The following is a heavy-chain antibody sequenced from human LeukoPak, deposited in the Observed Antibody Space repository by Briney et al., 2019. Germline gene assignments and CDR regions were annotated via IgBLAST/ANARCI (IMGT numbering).Heavy chain of an antibody. CDR1: GGTFSSYA. Sequence: SVKVSCKASGGTFSSYAISWVRQAPGQGLEWMGGIIPIFGTANYAQKFQGRVTITADESTSTAYMELSSLRSEDTAVYYCATRTHSSSLPWFGYWGQGTLVTVSS. J-gene: IGHJ4*02. CDR3: ATRTHSSSLPWFGY. D-gene: IGHD6-13*01. V-gene: IGHV1-69*13. CDR2: IIPIFGTA.